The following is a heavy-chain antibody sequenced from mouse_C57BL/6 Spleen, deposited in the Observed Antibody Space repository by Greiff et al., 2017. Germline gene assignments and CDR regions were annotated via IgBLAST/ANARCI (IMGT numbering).Heavy chain of an antibody. D-gene: IGHD2-1*01. Sequence: VQLQQSGAELVRPGASVKLSCTASGFNIKDDYMHWVKQRPEQGLEWIGWIDPENGDTEYASKFQGKATITADTSSNTAYLQLSSLTSEDTAVYYGTYYSVYYGNSWFAYWGQGTLVTVSA. V-gene: IGHV14-4*01. CDR2: IDPENGDT. CDR3: TYYSVYYGNSWFAY. J-gene: IGHJ3*01. CDR1: GFNIKDDY.